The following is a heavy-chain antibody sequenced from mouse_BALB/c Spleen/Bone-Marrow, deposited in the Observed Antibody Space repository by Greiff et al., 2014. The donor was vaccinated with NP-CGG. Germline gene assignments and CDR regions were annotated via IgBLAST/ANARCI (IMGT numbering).Heavy chain of an antibody. CDR2: INPSSGYT. V-gene: IGHV1-4*02. CDR3: VRENYDYDGDAMDY. D-gene: IGHD2-4*01. CDR1: GYTFTYYT. J-gene: IGHJ4*01. Sequence: QVQLQQPAAELARPGASVKMSCKTSGYTFTYYTMHWVKQRPGQGLEWIGYINPSSGYTDYNQKFKDKTTLTTDKSSSTAYLQLSSLTSEDSAVYYCVRENYDYDGDAMDYWGQGTSFTVSS.